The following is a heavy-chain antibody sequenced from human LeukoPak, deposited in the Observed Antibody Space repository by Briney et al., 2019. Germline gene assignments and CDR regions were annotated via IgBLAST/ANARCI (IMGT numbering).Heavy chain of an antibody. D-gene: IGHD5/OR15-5a*01. CDR2: IYYSGST. CDR1: GGSISSSSYY. CDR3: ARGRLRLPFDY. Sequence: SETLSLTCTVSGGSISSSSYYWGWIRQPPGKGLEWIGSIYYSGSTYYNPSLKSRVTISVDTSKNQFSLKLSSVTAADTAVYYCARGRLRLPFDYWGQGTLVTVSS. V-gene: IGHV4-39*01. J-gene: IGHJ4*02.